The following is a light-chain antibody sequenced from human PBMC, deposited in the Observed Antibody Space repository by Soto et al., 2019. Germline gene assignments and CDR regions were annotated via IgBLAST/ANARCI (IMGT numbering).Light chain of an antibody. J-gene: IGKJ4*01. CDR1: RSLYSGGYTY. V-gene: IGKV2-28*01. Sequence: DIVMTQSPFSLPVTPGEPASISCRSSRSLYSGGYTYLDWYLQKPGQPPQLLISFGSNRASGVPDRFSGSGSGTDFTLEINRVEADDLGVYYCMQTLQTPLTFGGGTKVEI. CDR3: MQTLQTPLT. CDR2: FGS.